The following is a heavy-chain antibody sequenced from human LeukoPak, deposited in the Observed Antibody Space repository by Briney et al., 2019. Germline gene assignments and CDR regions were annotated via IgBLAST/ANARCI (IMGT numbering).Heavy chain of an antibody. CDR1: GYTFTNYG. Sequence: GASVKVSCKTTGYTFTNYGISWVRQAPGQGLEWMGWISNYNGNTEYAQKVQGRVTLTTDTSTSTAYMELRSLKSDDTAVYYCARDVGGDDSGDFDYWGQGTLVTVSS. CDR2: ISNYNGNT. V-gene: IGHV1-18*01. D-gene: IGHD3-22*01. CDR3: ARDVGGDDSGDFDY. J-gene: IGHJ4*02.